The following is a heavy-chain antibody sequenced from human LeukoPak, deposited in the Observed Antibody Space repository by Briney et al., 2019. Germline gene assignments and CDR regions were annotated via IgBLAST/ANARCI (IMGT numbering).Heavy chain of an antibody. V-gene: IGHV3-74*01. D-gene: IGHD3-10*01. CDR2: INRDGSTT. CDR3: AREYGFGSGGYFP. J-gene: IGHJ5*02. CDR1: GFTFSTYW. Sequence: PGGSLRLSCAASGFTFSTYWMHWVRQAPGKGLVWVSRINRDGSTTSYADSVKGRFTISRDTAKNTLYLQMNSLRAEDTAVYYCAREYGFGSGGYFPWGQGTLVTVSS.